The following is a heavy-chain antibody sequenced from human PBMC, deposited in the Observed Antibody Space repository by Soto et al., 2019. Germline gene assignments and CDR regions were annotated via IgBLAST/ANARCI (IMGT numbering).Heavy chain of an antibody. V-gene: IGHV1-2*02. J-gene: IGHJ5*02. D-gene: IGHD6-19*01. Sequence: QVHLVQSGAEVKEPGASVKVSCKASGYSFTDYYIHWVRQAPAQGLEWMGWMNPNSDGANYAQKFRGRVTMTRDKSLRTAYMEVKRLTSDDTAVYFCARGGGSGWHGDWFDPWGQGTLVTVSS. CDR1: GYSFTDYY. CDR2: MNPNSDGA. CDR3: ARGGGSGWHGDWFDP.